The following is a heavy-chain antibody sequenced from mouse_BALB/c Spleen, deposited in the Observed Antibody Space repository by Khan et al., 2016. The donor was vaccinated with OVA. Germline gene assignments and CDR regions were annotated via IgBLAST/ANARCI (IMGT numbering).Heavy chain of an antibody. CDR3: ARGDYGSSIPWFAY. D-gene: IGHD1-1*01. Sequence: EVELVESGGGLVKPGGSLKLSCAASGFTFSDYYMYWVRQTPEKRLEWVATISDGGSYTNYADIVKGRFTISRDNAENNLYLHMRSLKSEDTAMYYCARGDYGSSIPWFAYWGQGTLVTVSA. CDR1: GFTFSDYY. J-gene: IGHJ3*01. CDR2: ISDGGSYT. V-gene: IGHV5-4*02.